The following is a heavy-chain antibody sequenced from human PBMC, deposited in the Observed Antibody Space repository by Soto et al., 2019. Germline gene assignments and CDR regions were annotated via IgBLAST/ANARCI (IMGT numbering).Heavy chain of an antibody. CDR2: IYPGDSDT. V-gene: IGHV5-51*01. J-gene: IGHJ6*02. CDR3: ARHIVSNYYYYYGMDV. D-gene: IGHD1-26*01. Sequence: GESLKISCKGSGYSFSNHWIGWVRQMPGKGLEWMGIIYPGDSDTRYSPSFQGQVTISADKSISTAYLQWSSLKASDTAMYYCARHIVSNYYYYYGMDVWGQGTTVTVSS. CDR1: GYSFSNHW.